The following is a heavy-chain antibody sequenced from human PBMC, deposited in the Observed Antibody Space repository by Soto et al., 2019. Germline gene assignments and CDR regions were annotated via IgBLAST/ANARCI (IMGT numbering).Heavy chain of an antibody. V-gene: IGHV4-31*03. J-gene: IGHJ4*02. CDR2: IYDSGST. CDR1: GGSISSGGYY. Sequence: QVQLQESGPALVKPSQTLSLTCTVSGGSISSGGYYWSWIRQHPGKGLEWIGYIYDSGSTYYTPSLKSRVTISVDTSKNQFSLKLSSVTAADTAVYSCARDRVSSSWYGIYGYWGQGTLVTVSS. D-gene: IGHD6-13*01. CDR3: ARDRVSSSWYGIYGY.